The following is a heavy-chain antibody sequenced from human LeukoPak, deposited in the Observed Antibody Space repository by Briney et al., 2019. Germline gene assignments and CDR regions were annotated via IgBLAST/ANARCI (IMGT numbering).Heavy chain of an antibody. Sequence: GGSLRLSCAASGFTVSSNYMSWVRQAPGKGLGWVSVIYSGGSTYYADSVKGRFTISRDNSKNTLYLQMNSLRAEDTAVYYCARDGLVYCSGGSCYGDYFDYWGQGTLVTVSS. CDR2: IYSGGST. D-gene: IGHD2-15*01. V-gene: IGHV3-66*01. CDR1: GFTVSSNY. J-gene: IGHJ4*02. CDR3: ARDGLVYCSGGSCYGDYFDY.